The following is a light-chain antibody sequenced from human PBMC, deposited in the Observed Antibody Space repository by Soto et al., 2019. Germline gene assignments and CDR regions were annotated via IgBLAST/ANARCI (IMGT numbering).Light chain of an antibody. Sequence: MTQSPSPLSVSPGERATLSCRASQSVSSNLAWYQQKPGQAPRLLIYGASTRATGIPARFSGSGSGTEFTLTISSLQSEDFAVYYCQQYNNWPPIFTFGPGTKVDIK. CDR3: QQYNNWPPIFT. V-gene: IGKV3-15*01. J-gene: IGKJ3*01. CDR2: GAS. CDR1: QSVSSN.